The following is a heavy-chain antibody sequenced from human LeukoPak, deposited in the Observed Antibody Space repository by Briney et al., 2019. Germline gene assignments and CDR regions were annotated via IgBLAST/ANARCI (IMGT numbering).Heavy chain of an antibody. Sequence: GGSLRLSCAVSEFTFDDYAMHWVRQAPGKSLEWVSGISWDSSSVDYADSVKGRFTISRDNAKNSLYLQMNSLRTEDTAVYYCVEDRKDRDLDSLDIWGQGTMVTVSS. CDR3: VEDRKDRDLDSLDI. D-gene: IGHD5-24*01. V-gene: IGHV3-9*01. J-gene: IGHJ3*02. CDR1: EFTFDDYA. CDR2: ISWDSSSV.